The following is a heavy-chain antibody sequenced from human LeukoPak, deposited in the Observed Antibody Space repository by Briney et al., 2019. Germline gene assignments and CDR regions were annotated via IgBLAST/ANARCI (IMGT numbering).Heavy chain of an antibody. V-gene: IGHV3-7*01. CDR3: ETAPAAADSS. CDR2: INRDGTKT. CDR1: GFTFTSFW. D-gene: IGHD6-13*01. Sequence: GGSLRLSCAASGFTFTSFWMTWVRQSPGEGLAWVANINRDGTKTTYVDSVKGRFTISRDNAKNSLFLHMSSRRAEDTAVYYCETAPAAADSSWGRGTLVAVSS. J-gene: IGHJ1*01.